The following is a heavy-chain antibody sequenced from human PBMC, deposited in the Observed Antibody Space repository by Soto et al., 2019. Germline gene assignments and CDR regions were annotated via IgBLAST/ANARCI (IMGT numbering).Heavy chain of an antibody. CDR3: ARHMAPEGWFDP. Sequence: QVQLQESGPGLVKPSETLSLTCTVSGGSISSYYWSWIRQPPGKGLEWIGYIYYSGSTNYNPSLKSRVTISVDTSKNQFSLKLSSVTAADTAVYYCARHMAPEGWFDPWGQGTLVTVSS. D-gene: IGHD3-10*01. V-gene: IGHV4-59*08. J-gene: IGHJ5*02. CDR1: GGSISSYY. CDR2: IYYSGST.